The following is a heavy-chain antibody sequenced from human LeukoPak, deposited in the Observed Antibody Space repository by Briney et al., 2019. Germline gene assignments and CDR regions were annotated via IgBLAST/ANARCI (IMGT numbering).Heavy chain of an antibody. CDR1: GFTFSSYS. V-gene: IGHV3-48*02. D-gene: IGHD2-2*01. CDR3: ARDTSYYCSSTSCYFGAYYYYGMDV. J-gene: IGHJ6*02. Sequence: PGGSLRLSCAASGFTFSSYSMNWVRQAPGKGLEWVSYISSSSSTIYYADSVKGRFTISRDNAKNSLYLQMNSLRDEDTAVYYCARDTSYYCSSTSCYFGAYYYYGMDVWGQGTTATVSS. CDR2: ISSSSSTI.